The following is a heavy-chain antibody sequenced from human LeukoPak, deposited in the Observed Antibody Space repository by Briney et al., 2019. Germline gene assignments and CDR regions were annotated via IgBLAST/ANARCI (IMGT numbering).Heavy chain of an antibody. D-gene: IGHD3/OR15-3a*01. CDR1: GFTFSSYW. CDR2: IKQDGSEK. V-gene: IGHV3-7*01. J-gene: IGHJ4*02. Sequence: PGGSLRLSCAASGFTFSSYWMSWVRQAPGKGLEWVANIKQDGSEKYYVDSVKGRFTISRDNAKNSLYLQMNGLRAEDTAVYYCARDSGFSGTQRGEYWGQGTLVTVSS. CDR3: ARDSGFSGTQRGEY.